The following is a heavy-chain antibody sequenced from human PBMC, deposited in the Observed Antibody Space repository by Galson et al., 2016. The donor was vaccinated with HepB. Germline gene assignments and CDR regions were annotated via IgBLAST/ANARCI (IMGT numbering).Heavy chain of an antibody. D-gene: IGHD6-13*01. CDR3: ARVGAYTSSLLYWYFDL. CDR1: GFIFSQFA. Sequence: SLRLSCAASGFIFSQFAVHWVRQAPGKGLEWVSTFSGGGGSTYYAHSVKGRVTISRDNSKNTLYLLMNSLRAEDTALYYCARVGAYTSSLLYWYFDLWGRGTLVTVSS. CDR2: FSGGGGST. V-gene: IGHV3-23*01. J-gene: IGHJ2*01.